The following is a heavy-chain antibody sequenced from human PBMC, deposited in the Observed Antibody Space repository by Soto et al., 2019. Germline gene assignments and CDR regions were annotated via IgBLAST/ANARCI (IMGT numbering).Heavy chain of an antibody. J-gene: IGHJ6*02. CDR3: ASGIEYYYGMDV. D-gene: IGHD2-21*01. CDR1: GFTFSSYS. CDR2: ISSSSSTI. Sequence: GGSLRLSCAASGFTFSSYSMNWVRQAPGKGLEWVSYISSSSSTIYYADSVKGRFTISRDNDKNSLYLQMNSLRDEDTAVYYCASGIEYYYGMDVWGQGTTVTVSS. V-gene: IGHV3-48*02.